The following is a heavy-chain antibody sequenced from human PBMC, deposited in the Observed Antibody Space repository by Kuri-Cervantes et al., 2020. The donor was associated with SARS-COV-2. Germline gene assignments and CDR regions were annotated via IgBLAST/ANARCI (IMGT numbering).Heavy chain of an antibody. V-gene: IGHV4-34*01. J-gene: IGHJ6*03. Sequence: SQTLSLTCAVYGGSFSGYYWSWIRQPPGKGLEWIGEINHSGSTNYNPSLKSRVTISVDTSKNQFSLNLTSVTAADTAVYYCARLRRHNNGWFATGYYMDVWGKGTTVTVSS. CDR2: INHSGST. CDR3: ARLRRHNNGWFATGYYMDV. D-gene: IGHD6-19*01. CDR1: GGSFSGYY.